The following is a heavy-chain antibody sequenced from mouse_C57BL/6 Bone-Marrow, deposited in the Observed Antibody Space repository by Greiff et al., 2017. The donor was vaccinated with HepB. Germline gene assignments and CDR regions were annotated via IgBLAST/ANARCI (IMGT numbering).Heavy chain of an antibody. CDR3: ARNYDYDREGFDY. J-gene: IGHJ2*01. CDR1: GFSLTSYG. CDR2: IWSGGST. Sequence: VKLMESGPGLVQPSQSLSITCTVSGFSLTSYGVHWVRQSPGKGLEWLGVIWSGGSTDYNAAFISRLSISKDNSKSQVFFKMNSLQADDTAIYYCARNYDYDREGFDYWGQGTTLTVSS. V-gene: IGHV2-2*01. D-gene: IGHD2-4*01.